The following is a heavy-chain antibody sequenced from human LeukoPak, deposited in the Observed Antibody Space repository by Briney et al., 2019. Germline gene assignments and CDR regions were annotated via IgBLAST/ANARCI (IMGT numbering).Heavy chain of an antibody. CDR3: ARDRSRRDSSSWPVDY. Sequence: GGSLRLSCAASGFTFSSYAMHWVRQAPGKGLEWGAVISYDGSNKYYADSVKGRFTISRDNSKNTLYLQMNSLRAEDTAVYYCARDRSRRDSSSWPVDYWGQGTLVTVSS. CDR2: ISYDGSNK. CDR1: GFTFSSYA. J-gene: IGHJ4*02. V-gene: IGHV3-30*04. D-gene: IGHD6-13*01.